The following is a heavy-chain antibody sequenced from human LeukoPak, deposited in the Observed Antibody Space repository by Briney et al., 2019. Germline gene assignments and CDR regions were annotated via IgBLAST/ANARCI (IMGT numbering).Heavy chain of an antibody. V-gene: IGHV4-38-2*02. J-gene: IGHJ5*02. Sequence: SETLSLTCTVSGYSISSGYYRGWIRQPPGKGLEWIGSIYHSGSTYYNPSLKSRVTISVDTSKNQFSLKLSSVTAADTAVYYCAREQSGYSYPDPWGQGTLVTVSS. CDR2: IYHSGST. D-gene: IGHD5-18*01. CDR1: GYSISSGYY. CDR3: AREQSGYSYPDP.